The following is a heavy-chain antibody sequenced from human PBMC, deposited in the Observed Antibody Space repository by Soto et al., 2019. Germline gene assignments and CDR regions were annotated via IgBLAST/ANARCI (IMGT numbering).Heavy chain of an antibody. Sequence: SETLSLTCTGSCASMREYFWSWIRQSPGKGLEWIGYIYYLGSTDYNPSLKSRVTISVDTSKRQFSLRLTSVTAADTAVYYCARDGYDGSGSPYPAFWGPGTQVTVSS. CDR3: ARDGYDGSGSPYPAF. J-gene: IGHJ4*02. CDR2: IYYLGST. D-gene: IGHD3-10*01. V-gene: IGHV4-59*01. CDR1: CASMREYF.